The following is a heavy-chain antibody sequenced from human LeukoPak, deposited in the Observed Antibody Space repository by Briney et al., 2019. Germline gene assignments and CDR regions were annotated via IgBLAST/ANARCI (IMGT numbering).Heavy chain of an antibody. CDR3: ARGEGRIPFDY. V-gene: IGHV1-8*01. Sequence: ASGKVSCKASGYTFTSYEINRVRQAAGQGLGWMGWMNPNSGNTGYEQKFQGRVTMTRNTSISTVYMELSSLRSEDTAVYDCARGEGRIPFDYWGQGTLVTVSS. J-gene: IGHJ4*02. CDR1: GYTFTSYE. CDR2: MNPNSGNT.